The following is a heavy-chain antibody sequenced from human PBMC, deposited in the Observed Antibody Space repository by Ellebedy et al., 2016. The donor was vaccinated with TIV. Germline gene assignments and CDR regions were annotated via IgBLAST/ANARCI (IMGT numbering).Heavy chain of an antibody. Sequence: MPSETLSLTCTVSGGSISSSSYYWGWIRQPPGKGLEWIGSIYYSGSTYYNPSLKSRVTISVDTSKNQFSLKLSSVTAADTAVYYCARHRCSGGSCYLLFDYWGQGTLVTVSS. J-gene: IGHJ4*02. CDR1: GGSISSSSYY. CDR3: ARHRCSGGSCYLLFDY. D-gene: IGHD2-15*01. V-gene: IGHV4-39*01. CDR2: IYYSGST.